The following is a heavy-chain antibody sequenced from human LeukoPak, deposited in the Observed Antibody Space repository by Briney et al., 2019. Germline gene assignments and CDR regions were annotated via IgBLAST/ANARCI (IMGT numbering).Heavy chain of an antibody. CDR1: GGSITTTNW. J-gene: IGHJ4*02. CDR3: TRESGAFSPFGF. Sequence: SEALSLTCAVSGGSITTTNWWSWVRQPPGKGLEWIGEVHLNGATNYNPSLESRFSMSIDKSNNHLSLEVTSVTAADTAMYYCTRESGAFSPFGFWGQGTLVTVSS. CDR2: VHLNGAT. D-gene: IGHD1-26*01. V-gene: IGHV4-4*02.